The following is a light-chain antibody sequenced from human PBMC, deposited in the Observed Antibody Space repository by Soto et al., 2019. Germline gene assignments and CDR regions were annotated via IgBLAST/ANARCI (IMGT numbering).Light chain of an antibody. CDR2: GAS. CDR1: QIISSSN. J-gene: IGKJ1*01. CDR3: QQYNNWPPGT. Sequence: EIVLTQSPGTLSLSPGARATLSCRASQIISSSNLAWYQQKPGQAPRLLIYGASTRATGIPARFSGSGSGTEFTLTISSLQSEDFAVYYCQQYNNWPPGTFGQGTKVDIK. V-gene: IGKV3-15*01.